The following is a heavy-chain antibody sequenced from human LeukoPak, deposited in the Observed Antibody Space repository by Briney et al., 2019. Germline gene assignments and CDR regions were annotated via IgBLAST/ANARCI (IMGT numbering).Heavy chain of an antibody. CDR2: INHSGST. CDR1: GGSFSGYY. Sequence: SSETLSLTCAVYGGSFSGYYWSWIRQPPGKGLEWIGEINHSGSTNYNPSLKSRVTISVDTSKNQFSLKLSSVTAADTAVYYCARGLVGYCSSTSCSDAPSYFDYWGQGTLVTVSS. CDR3: ARGLVGYCSSTSCSDAPSYFDY. J-gene: IGHJ4*02. D-gene: IGHD2-2*03. V-gene: IGHV4-34*01.